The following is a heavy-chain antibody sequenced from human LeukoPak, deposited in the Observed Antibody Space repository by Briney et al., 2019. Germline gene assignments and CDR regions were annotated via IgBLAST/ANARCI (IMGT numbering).Heavy chain of an antibody. V-gene: IGHV7-4-1*02. CDR2: SNPNTGNP. Sequence: GASVKVSCKASRYTFTTYAMNWVRQAPGQGLEWMGWSNPNTGNPMYAQGFTGRFVFSLDTSVSTAYLQISSLKAADTAVYYCGRAYQPLGGLSFPDQWGQGTLVTVSS. D-gene: IGHD3-16*02. CDR1: RYTFTTYA. CDR3: GRAYQPLGGLSFPDQ. J-gene: IGHJ5*02.